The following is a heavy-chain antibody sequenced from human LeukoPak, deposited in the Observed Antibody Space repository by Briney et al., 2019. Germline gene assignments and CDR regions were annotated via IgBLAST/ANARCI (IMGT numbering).Heavy chain of an antibody. Sequence: ASVNVSCKTSGYTFTSYFIHWVRQAPGQGLEWMGIINPLRGSTTYAQNLQGRVTMTSDTSTSTVYMELSSLRSEDTAVYYCGRSVAFREILRDFWGQGTLVTVSS. V-gene: IGHV1-46*04. CDR1: GYTFTSYF. D-gene: IGHD2/OR15-2a*01. CDR2: INPLRGST. CDR3: GRSVAFREILRDF. J-gene: IGHJ4*02.